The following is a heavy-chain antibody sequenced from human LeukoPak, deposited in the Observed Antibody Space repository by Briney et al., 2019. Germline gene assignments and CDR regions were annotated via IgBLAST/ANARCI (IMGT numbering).Heavy chain of an antibody. V-gene: IGHV4-59*01. CDR1: GGSISSYY. Sequence: KPSETLSLTCTVSGGSISSYYWSWIRQPPGKGLEWIGYIDNSGSTKYNPSLKGRVTISVDTSKSHLSLKLSSVTAADTAVYYCAREPSRYNGPESDYFDNWGQGTLVTVSS. J-gene: IGHJ4*02. CDR2: IDNSGST. CDR3: AREPSRYNGPESDYFDN. D-gene: IGHD3-10*01.